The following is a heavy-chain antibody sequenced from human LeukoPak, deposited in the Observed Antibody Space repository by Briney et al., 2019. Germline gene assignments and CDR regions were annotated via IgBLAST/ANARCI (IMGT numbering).Heavy chain of an antibody. CDR2: TYYRSKWYN. D-gene: IGHD3-22*01. Sequence: SQTLSLTCAISGDSVSSNSATWHWIRQSPSRGLEWLGRTYYRSKWYNDYATSMKSRLTINAETSKNQFSLQLNSVTPEDTAVYYCARGHYDSRGYFGGMDVWGQGTTVTVSS. J-gene: IGHJ6*02. CDR3: ARGHYDSRGYFGGMDV. V-gene: IGHV6-1*01. CDR1: GDSVSSNSAT.